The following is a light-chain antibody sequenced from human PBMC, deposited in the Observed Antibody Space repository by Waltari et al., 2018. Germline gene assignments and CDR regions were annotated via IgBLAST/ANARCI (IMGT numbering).Light chain of an antibody. J-gene: IGLJ2*01. CDR2: EDK. Sequence: FLLTQPHSVSESPGKTVTISCTRSRGNIATNYVQCYQQRPGSAPTKVIYEDKQRPSGVPDRFYGSIASSANSASLIISGLKAEDEADYYCQSFDSSHVVFGGGTKLTVL. CDR1: RGNIATNY. V-gene: IGLV6-57*03. CDR3: QSFDSSHVV.